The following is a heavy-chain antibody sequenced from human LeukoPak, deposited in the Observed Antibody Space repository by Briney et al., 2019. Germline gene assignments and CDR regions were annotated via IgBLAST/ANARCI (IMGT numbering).Heavy chain of an antibody. CDR2: IALGSGDT. Sequence: GASVTVSFKASGFSSSNFPMQWVRQARGQGLEWIGWIALGSGDTNYSQKFRDRVTITRDMSTSTAYMEVSSLEFEDTAVYYCARAGDFYYYAMDVWGQGTTVTVSS. CDR1: GFSSSNFP. D-gene: IGHD6-19*01. V-gene: IGHV1-58*02. CDR3: ARAGDFYYYAMDV. J-gene: IGHJ6*02.